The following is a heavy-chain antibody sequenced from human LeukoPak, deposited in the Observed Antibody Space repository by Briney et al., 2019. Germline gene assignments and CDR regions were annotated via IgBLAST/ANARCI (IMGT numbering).Heavy chain of an antibody. CDR2: IDTSGST. V-gene: IGHV4-4*07. J-gene: IGHJ4*02. D-gene: IGHD3-22*01. CDR3: ARSGYYYDSSGYYPDY. CDR1: GGSISSYY. Sequence: SETLSLTCTVSGGSISSYYWSWIRQPAGKGLEWIGRIDTSGSTNYNPSLKSRVTISVDTSKNQFSLKLSSVTAADTAVYYCARSGYYYDSSGYYPDYWGQGTLVTVSS.